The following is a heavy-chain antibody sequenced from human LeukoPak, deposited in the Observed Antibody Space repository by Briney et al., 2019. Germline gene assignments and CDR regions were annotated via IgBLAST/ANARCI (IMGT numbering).Heavy chain of an antibody. CDR3: ARGRTGTSDDYYYGMDV. CDR2: INHSGST. Sequence: SETLSLTCAVYGGSFSGYYWSWIRQPPGKGLEWIGEINHSGSTNYNPSLKSRVTISVDTSKNQFSLKLSSVTAADTAVYYCARGRTGTSDDYYYGMDVWGQGTTVTVSS. D-gene: IGHD4-17*01. CDR1: GGSFSGYY. V-gene: IGHV4-34*01. J-gene: IGHJ6*02.